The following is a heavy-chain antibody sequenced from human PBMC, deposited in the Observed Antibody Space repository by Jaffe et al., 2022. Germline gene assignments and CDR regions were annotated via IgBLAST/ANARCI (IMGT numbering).Heavy chain of an antibody. CDR1: GFTFSNAW. V-gene: IGHV3-15*01. D-gene: IGHD6-19*01. J-gene: IGHJ4*02. CDR3: TTAGPGYSSGWTYYFDY. CDR2: IKSKTDGGTT. Sequence: EVQLVESGGGLVKPGGSLRLSCAASGFTFSNAWMSWVRQAPGKGLEWVGRIKSKTDGGTTDYAAPVKGRFTISRDDSKNTLYLQMNSLKTEDTAVYYCTTAGPGYSSGWTYYFDYWGQGTLVTVSS.